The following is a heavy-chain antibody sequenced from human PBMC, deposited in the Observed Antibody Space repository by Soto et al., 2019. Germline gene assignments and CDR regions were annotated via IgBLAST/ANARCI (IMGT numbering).Heavy chain of an antibody. J-gene: IGHJ4*02. Sequence: PGGSLRLSCAASGFTFDDYTMHWVRQAPGKGLEWVSLISWDGGSTYYADSVKGRFTISRDNSKNSLYLQMNSLRTEDTALYYCAKDSSPHRVHYYDFWSGFDYWGQGTLVTVSS. CDR2: ISWDGGST. CDR1: GFTFDDYT. V-gene: IGHV3-43*01. CDR3: AKDSSPHRVHYYDFWSGFDY. D-gene: IGHD3-3*01.